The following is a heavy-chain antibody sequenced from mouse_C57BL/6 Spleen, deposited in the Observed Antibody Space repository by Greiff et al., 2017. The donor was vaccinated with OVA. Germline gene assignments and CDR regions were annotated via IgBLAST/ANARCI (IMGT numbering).Heavy chain of an antibody. CDR2: IYPGSGNT. CDR3: ARYGYFDV. J-gene: IGHJ1*03. Sequence: VQLQESGAELVRPGASVKLSCKASGYTFTDYYINWVKQRPGQGLEWIARIYPGSGNTYYNEKFKGKATLTAEKSSSTAYMQLSSLTSEDSAVYFCARYGYFDVWGTGTTVTVSS. V-gene: IGHV1-76*01. CDR1: GYTFTDYY.